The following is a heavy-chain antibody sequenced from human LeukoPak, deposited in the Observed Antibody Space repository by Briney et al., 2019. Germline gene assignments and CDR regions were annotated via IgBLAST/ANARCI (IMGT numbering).Heavy chain of an antibody. CDR3: ARVTPFMQTNWFDP. CDR2: IGAYNGNT. J-gene: IGHJ5*02. V-gene: IGHV1-18*01. Sequence: GASVKVSCKAAGHTFTSYGISWVGPAPGQGREWMGWIGAYNGNTNYAQKDQGRVTMTTDTSTSPAYMELRSLRSDDPAVYYCARVTPFMQTNWFDPWGQGTLVTVSS. CDR1: GHTFTSYG.